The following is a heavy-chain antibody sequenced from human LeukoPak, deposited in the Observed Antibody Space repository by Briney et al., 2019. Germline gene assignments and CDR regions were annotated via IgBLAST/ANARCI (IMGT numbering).Heavy chain of an antibody. Sequence: ASVKVSCKASGYTFTSYGISWVRQAPGQGLEWMGWISAYNGNTNYAQKLQGRVTMTTDTSTSTAYMELRGLRSDDTAVYYCARDPAGYDILTGYIDYWGQGTLVTVSS. D-gene: IGHD3-9*01. J-gene: IGHJ4*02. CDR2: ISAYNGNT. CDR3: ARDPAGYDILTGYIDY. CDR1: GYTFTSYG. V-gene: IGHV1-18*01.